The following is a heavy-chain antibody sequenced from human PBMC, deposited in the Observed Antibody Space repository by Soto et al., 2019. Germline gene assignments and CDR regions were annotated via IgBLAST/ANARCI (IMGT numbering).Heavy chain of an antibody. CDR1: GGSISSSSYY. Sequence: PAETLSLTCAVSGGSISSSSYYWGWIRQPPGKGLEWIGSIYYSGSTYYNPSLKSRVTISVDTSKNQFSLKLSSVTAADTAVYYCASPALVRHYYYGMDVWGQGTTVTVSS. V-gene: IGHV4-39*01. CDR3: ASPALVRHYYYGMDV. CDR2: IYYSGST. J-gene: IGHJ6*02. D-gene: IGHD6-13*01.